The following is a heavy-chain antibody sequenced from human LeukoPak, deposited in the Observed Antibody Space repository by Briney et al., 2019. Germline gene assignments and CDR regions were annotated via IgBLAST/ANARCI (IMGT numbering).Heavy chain of an antibody. D-gene: IGHD1/OR15-1a*01. J-gene: IGHJ4*02. V-gene: IGHV1-18*01. CDR1: GYTFTSYG. CDR3: ARDTSSDLNTPSSLFDY. CDR2: ISAYNGNT. Sequence: ASVKVSCKASGYTFTSYGISWVRQAPGQGLEWMGWISAYNGNTNYAQKFQGTVTMTTDTSTSTAYLELTSLRSDDTAVYYCARDTSSDLNTPSSLFDYWGQGALVTVS.